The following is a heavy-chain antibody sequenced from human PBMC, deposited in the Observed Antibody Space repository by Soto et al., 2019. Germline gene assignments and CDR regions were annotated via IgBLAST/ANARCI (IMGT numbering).Heavy chain of an antibody. V-gene: IGHV1-18*01. J-gene: IGHJ6*02. CDR1: GYIFVNYG. Sequence: QVQLVQSGDEVKKPGASVKVSCKASGYIFVNYGIAWVRQAPGQGLEWMGWISPYTGNTHSTTKVQGRLTMTTAISTSTANRALGSLTSDDTAVYYCVMVDNYVTPTPQDVWGQGTTVTVAS. D-gene: IGHD3-16*01. CDR3: VMVDNYVTPTPQDV. CDR2: ISPYTGNT.